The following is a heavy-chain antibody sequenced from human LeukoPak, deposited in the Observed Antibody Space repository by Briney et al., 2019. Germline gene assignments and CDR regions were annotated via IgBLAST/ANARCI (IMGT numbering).Heavy chain of an antibody. CDR1: GGSISSSSYY. J-gene: IGHJ3*02. D-gene: IGHD3-22*01. V-gene: IGHV4-39*07. CDR2: IYYSGST. Sequence: SETLSLTCTVSGGSISSSSYYWGWIRQPPGKGLEWIGSIYYSGSTYYNPSLKSRVTISVDTSKNQFSLKLSSVTAADTAVYYCARVPPAMIVVAAILRIDAFDIWGQGTMVTVSS. CDR3: ARVPPAMIVVAAILRIDAFDI.